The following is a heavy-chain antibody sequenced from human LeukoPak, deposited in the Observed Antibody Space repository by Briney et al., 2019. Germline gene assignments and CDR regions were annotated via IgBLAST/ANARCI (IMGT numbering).Heavy chain of an antibody. Sequence: GGSLRLSCAASGFTVSSNYMSWVRQAPGKGLEWVSVIYSGGSTYYADSVKGRFTISRDNSKNTLYLQMNSLRAEDTAVYYCARGRIQLWSTNPGYWGQGTLVTVSS. CDR2: IYSGGST. CDR1: GFTVSSNY. D-gene: IGHD5-18*01. J-gene: IGHJ4*02. CDR3: ARGRIQLWSTNPGY. V-gene: IGHV3-53*01.